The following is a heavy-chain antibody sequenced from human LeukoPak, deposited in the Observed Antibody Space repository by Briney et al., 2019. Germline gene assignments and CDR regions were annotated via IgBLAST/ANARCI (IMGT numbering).Heavy chain of an antibody. D-gene: IGHD3-22*01. CDR2: IIPIFGTA. CDR1: GGTLSSYA. V-gene: IGHV1-69*05. Sequence: SVKVSCKASGGTLSSYAISWVRQAPGQGLEWMGGIIPIFGTANYAQKFQGRVTITTDESTSTAYMELSSLRSEDTAVYYCARARDPTMIVVVSAFDIWGQGTMVTVSS. J-gene: IGHJ3*02. CDR3: ARARDPTMIVVVSAFDI.